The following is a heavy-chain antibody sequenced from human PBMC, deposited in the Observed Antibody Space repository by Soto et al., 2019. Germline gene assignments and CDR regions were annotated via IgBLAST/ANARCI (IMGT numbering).Heavy chain of an antibody. V-gene: IGHV3-74*01. J-gene: IGHJ4*02. Sequence: EEQLVESGGGLVQPGGSLRLSCVASGFTFSSHWMHWVRQAPGKGLMWVSRINSDGSGTTYADSVKGRFTISRDNAKNTLYLQMNSLRVEDTAVYYCAREAKYTSGLDYWGQGTLVTVSS. CDR2: INSDGSGT. CDR1: GFTFSSHW. CDR3: AREAKYTSGLDY. D-gene: IGHD6-25*01.